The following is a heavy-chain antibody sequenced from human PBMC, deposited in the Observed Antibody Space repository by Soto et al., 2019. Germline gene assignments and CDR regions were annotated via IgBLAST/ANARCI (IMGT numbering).Heavy chain of an antibody. CDR2: INHSGST. CDR3: AGGRYCSSTSCYPWFDP. J-gene: IGHJ5*02. Sequence: QVQLQQWGAGLLKPSETLSLTCAVYGGSFSGYYWSWIRQPPGKGLEWIGEINHSGSTNYNPSLKSRVTISVDASNNQFSLKLSSVTAADPAVYYCAGGRYCSSTSCYPWFDPWGQGTLVTVSS. CDR1: GGSFSGYY. D-gene: IGHD2-2*01. V-gene: IGHV4-34*01.